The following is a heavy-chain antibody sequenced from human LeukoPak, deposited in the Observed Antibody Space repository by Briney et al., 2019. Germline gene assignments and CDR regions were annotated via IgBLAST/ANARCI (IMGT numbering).Heavy chain of an antibody. Sequence: GGSLRLSCATSGFTFNNYWIHWVRQVPGKGLVWVSRINNDGSSASYVDSVKGRFTISRDNAKNTLFLQMNSLRAEDTAVYYCARRGTGHGMDVWGQGTTVIVSS. J-gene: IGHJ6*02. V-gene: IGHV3-74*01. CDR3: ARRGTGHGMDV. D-gene: IGHD1-1*01. CDR2: INNDGSSA. CDR1: GFTFNNYW.